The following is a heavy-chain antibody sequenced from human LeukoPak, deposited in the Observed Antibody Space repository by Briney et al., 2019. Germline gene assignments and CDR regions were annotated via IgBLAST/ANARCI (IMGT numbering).Heavy chain of an antibody. J-gene: IGHJ4*02. CDR2: IRKKAYGGTT. Sequence: GGSLRLSCEASGFTFGDYSMSWVRQAPGKGLPWVGFIRKKAYGGTTEYAASVKGRFTISRDDSISIVYLQMNNLKTEDTAVYYCTRNDSPGPNWGQGTLVTVSS. V-gene: IGHV3-49*04. CDR1: GFTFGDYS. CDR3: TRNDSPGPN. D-gene: IGHD2-15*01.